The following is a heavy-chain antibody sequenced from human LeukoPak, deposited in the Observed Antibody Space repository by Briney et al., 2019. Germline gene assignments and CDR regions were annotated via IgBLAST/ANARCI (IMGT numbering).Heavy chain of an antibody. CDR2: ISYDGSNK. CDR1: GFTFSSYG. Sequence: GSLRLSCAASGFTFSSYGMHWVRQAPGKGLEWVAVISYDGSNKYYADSVKGRFTISRDNSKNTLYLQMNSLRAEDTAVYYCAKDSQVIAVAGYFDYWGQGTPVTVSS. D-gene: IGHD6-19*01. V-gene: IGHV3-30*18. CDR3: AKDSQVIAVAGYFDY. J-gene: IGHJ4*02.